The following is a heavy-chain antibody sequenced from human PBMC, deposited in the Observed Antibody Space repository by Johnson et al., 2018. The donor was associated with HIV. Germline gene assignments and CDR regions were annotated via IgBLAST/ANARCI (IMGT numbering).Heavy chain of an antibody. CDR3: YTWDGSGSHAFDI. D-gene: IGHD3-22*01. J-gene: IGHJ3*02. CDR2: ISWNGGNI. CDR1: GFTFDDYA. V-gene: IGHV3-9*01. Sequence: VQLVESGGGLVQPGRSLRLSCAASGFTFDDYAMHWVRKAPGKGLEWVSGISWNGGNIAYADSVRGRFTISRDNAKNSLYLQMNSLRVEDTAVYYCYTWDGSGSHAFDIWGQGTMVTVSS.